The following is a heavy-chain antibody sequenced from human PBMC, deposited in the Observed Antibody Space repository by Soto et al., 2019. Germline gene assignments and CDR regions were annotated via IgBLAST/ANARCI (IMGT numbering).Heavy chain of an antibody. V-gene: IGHV4-59*01. CDR1: GGSISSYY. CDR2: IYYSGST. Sequence: SETLSLTCTVSGGSISSYYWSWIRQPPGKGLEWIGYIYYSGSTNYNPSLKSRVTISVDTSKNQFSLKLSSVTAADTAVYYCDRSHYFNWFDPWGQGTLVTVSS. J-gene: IGHJ5*02. D-gene: IGHD3-10*01. CDR3: DRSHYFNWFDP.